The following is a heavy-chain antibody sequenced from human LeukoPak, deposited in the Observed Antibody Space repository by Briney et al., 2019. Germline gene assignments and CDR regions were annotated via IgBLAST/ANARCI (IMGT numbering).Heavy chain of an antibody. J-gene: IGHJ4*02. V-gene: IGHV4-39*01. Sequence: SETLSLTCTVSGGSIRSTSYYWGWIRQPPGKGLEWIGSIYYSGTTYHNPSRKSRVTLSVDTSKNQFSLKLSSVTAADTAVYYCARLLYDSSSYYYFDYWGQGTLVTVSS. CDR1: GGSIRSTSYY. D-gene: IGHD3-22*01. CDR2: IYYSGTT. CDR3: ARLLYDSSSYYYFDY.